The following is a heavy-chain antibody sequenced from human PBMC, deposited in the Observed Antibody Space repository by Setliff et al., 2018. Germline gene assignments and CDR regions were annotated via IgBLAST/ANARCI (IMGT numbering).Heavy chain of an antibody. Sequence: TLSLTCAVSGGSFSGYYWSWIRQPPGKGLEWIGEINHSGSTNYNPSLKSRVTISVDTSKNQFSLKVNSVTAADTAVYYCARGPCSSTSCYAAYWGQGTLVTVS. CDR1: GGSFSGYY. D-gene: IGHD2-2*01. CDR2: INHSGST. J-gene: IGHJ4*02. V-gene: IGHV4-34*01. CDR3: ARGPCSSTSCYAAY.